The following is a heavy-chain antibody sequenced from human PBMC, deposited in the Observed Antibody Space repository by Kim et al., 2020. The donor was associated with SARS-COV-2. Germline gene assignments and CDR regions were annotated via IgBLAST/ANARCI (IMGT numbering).Heavy chain of an antibody. Sequence: GGSLRLSCAASGFTFSSYAMSWVRQAPGKGLEWVSAISGSGGSTYYADSMKGRFTISRDNSKNTLYLQMNSLRAEDTAVYYCAKDRVVLMVYALRCGDYWGQGTLVTVSS. CDR2: ISGSGGST. D-gene: IGHD2-8*01. CDR3: AKDRVVLMVYALRCGDY. J-gene: IGHJ4*02. CDR1: GFTFSSYA. V-gene: IGHV3-23*01.